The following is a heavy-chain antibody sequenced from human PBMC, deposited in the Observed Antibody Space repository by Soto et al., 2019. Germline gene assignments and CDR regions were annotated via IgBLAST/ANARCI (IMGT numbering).Heavy chain of an antibody. Sequence: EVQLLESGGGLVQPGGSLRLSCAASGFTFGTYAMNWVRQAPGKGLEWVSGIIGSGDSTYYADSVKGRFTISRDNSKNPVYLQMNSLRADDTAVYYCAKDRSVDTRDWFGPWGQGTLVSLSS. J-gene: IGHJ5*02. CDR1: GFTFGTYA. V-gene: IGHV3-23*01. CDR2: IIGSGDST. D-gene: IGHD5-18*01. CDR3: AKDRSVDTRDWFGP.